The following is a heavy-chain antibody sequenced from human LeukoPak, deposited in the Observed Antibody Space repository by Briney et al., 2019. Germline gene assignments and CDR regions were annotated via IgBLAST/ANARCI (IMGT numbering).Heavy chain of an antibody. CDR2: IYSGGST. CDR3: ARDFFPIVDSSWYEIGY. CDR1: GFTVSSNY. V-gene: IGHV3-53*05. J-gene: IGHJ4*02. Sequence: GGSLRLSCAASGFTVSSNYMSWVRQAPGKGLEWVSVIYSGGSTYYADSVKGRFTISRDNSKNTLYLQMDSLRTEDTAVYYCARDFFPIVDSSWYEIGYWGQGTLVTVSS. D-gene: IGHD6-13*01.